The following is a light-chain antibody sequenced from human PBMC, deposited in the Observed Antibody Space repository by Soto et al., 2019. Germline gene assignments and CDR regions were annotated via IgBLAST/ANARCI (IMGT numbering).Light chain of an antibody. Sequence: EIVLTQSPGTLSLSPGERATLSCRTSQTLSSSFLAWYQQTPGQAPRLLIYTVSTRATGIPDRFSGSGSGTNFTLTISRLEPDDFAVYYCQQCGSSPWTFGQGTKVDIK. V-gene: IGKV3-20*01. CDR3: QQCGSSPWT. CDR2: TVS. CDR1: QTLSSSF. J-gene: IGKJ1*01.